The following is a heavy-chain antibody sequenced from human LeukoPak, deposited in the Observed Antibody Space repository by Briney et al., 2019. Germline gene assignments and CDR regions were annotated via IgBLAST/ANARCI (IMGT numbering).Heavy chain of an antibody. D-gene: IGHD3-16*01. Sequence: PGRSLRLSCAASGLPFSTYGMHWVRLAPGKGLEWVSGVTASGSTTYYADSVKGRFTISRDNSKNMVYLQMTTLRASDTAVYYCAGDWGSSEAAFDIWGQGTMVTVSS. CDR2: VTASGSTT. V-gene: IGHV3-23*01. CDR3: AGDWGSSEAAFDI. J-gene: IGHJ3*02. CDR1: GLPFSTYG.